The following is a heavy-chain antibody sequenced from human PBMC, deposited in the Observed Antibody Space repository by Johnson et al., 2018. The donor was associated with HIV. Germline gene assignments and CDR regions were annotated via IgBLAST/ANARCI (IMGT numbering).Heavy chain of an antibody. V-gene: IGHV3-30*02. J-gene: IGHJ3*02. CDR2: IRYDGSNK. D-gene: IGHD2-8*01. Sequence: QVQLVESGGGLVQPGRSLRLSCAASGFTFDDYAMHWVRQATGKGLEWVAFIRYDGSNKYYADSVKGRFTISRDNSKNTLYLQMNSLRAEDTALYYCAKDQCMFDIWGQGTMVTVSS. CDR3: AKDQCMFDI. CDR1: GFTFDDYA.